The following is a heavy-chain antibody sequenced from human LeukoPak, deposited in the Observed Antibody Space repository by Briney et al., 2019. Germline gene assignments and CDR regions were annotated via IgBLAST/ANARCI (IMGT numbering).Heavy chain of an antibody. V-gene: IGHV1-2*02. D-gene: IGHD1-26*01. Sequence: ASVKVSCKASGYTFTSYGISWVRQAPGQGLEWMGWIDPNSGGTNYAQKFQGRVTMTRDTSISTAYMELSRLRSDDTAVYYCARDPRGGYPLDAFDIWGQGTMVTVSS. CDR2: IDPNSGGT. CDR1: GYTFTSYG. CDR3: ARDPRGGYPLDAFDI. J-gene: IGHJ3*02.